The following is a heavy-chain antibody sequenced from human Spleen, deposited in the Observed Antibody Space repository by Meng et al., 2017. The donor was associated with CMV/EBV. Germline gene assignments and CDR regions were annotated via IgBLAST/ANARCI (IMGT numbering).Heavy chain of an antibody. V-gene: IGHV3-30*04. J-gene: IGHJ6*02. CDR3: ARVLKKKQLVVGLYYYYGMDV. D-gene: IGHD6-13*01. CDR1: GFTFSSYA. Sequence: LSLTCAASGFTFSSYAMHWVRQAPGKGLEWVAVISYDGSNKYYADSVKGRFTISRDNSKNTLYLQMNSLRAEDTAVYYCARVLKKKQLVVGLYYYYGMDVWGQGTTVTVSS. CDR2: ISYDGSNK.